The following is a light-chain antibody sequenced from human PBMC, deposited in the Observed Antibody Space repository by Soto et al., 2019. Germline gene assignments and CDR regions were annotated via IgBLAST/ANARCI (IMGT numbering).Light chain of an antibody. CDR2: GAS. CDR1: QSVSSSY. Sequence: EIVLTQSPGTLSLSPGERATLSCRASQSVSSSYLAWYQHKHGQAPRLLIYGASTRATGIPDRFSGSGSGTDFTLTISRLEPEDVAVYYCQQYDSSFPYTFGQGTKLEIK. V-gene: IGKV3-20*01. J-gene: IGKJ2*01. CDR3: QQYDSSFPYT.